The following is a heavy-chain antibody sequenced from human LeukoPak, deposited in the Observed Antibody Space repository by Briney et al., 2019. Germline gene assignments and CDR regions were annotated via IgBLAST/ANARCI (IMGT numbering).Heavy chain of an antibody. J-gene: IGHJ5*02. D-gene: IGHD2-2*02. Sequence: GGSLRLSCAASGFTLSSYWMSWVRQAPGKGLEWVANIKQDGSGKYYLDSVKGRFTISRDNAKNSLSLQMNSLRTEDTAFYFCARTDCTSATCYIGHWGQGTLVTVSS. CDR3: ARTDCTSATCYIGH. CDR1: GFTLSSYW. V-gene: IGHV3-7*05. CDR2: IKQDGSGK.